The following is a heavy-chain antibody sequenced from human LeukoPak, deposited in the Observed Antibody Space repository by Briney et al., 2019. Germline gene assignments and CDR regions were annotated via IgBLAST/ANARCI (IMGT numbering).Heavy chain of an antibody. V-gene: IGHV3-48*03. CDR3: AELGITMIGGV. D-gene: IGHD3-10*02. Sequence: PGGSLRLSCAASGFTFSSYEMNWVRQAPGKGLEWVSYISSSGSTIYYADPAKGRFTISRDNAKTSLYLQMNSLRAEDTAVYYCAELGITMIGGVWGKGTTVTISS. CDR1: GFTFSSYE. J-gene: IGHJ6*04. CDR2: ISSSGSTI.